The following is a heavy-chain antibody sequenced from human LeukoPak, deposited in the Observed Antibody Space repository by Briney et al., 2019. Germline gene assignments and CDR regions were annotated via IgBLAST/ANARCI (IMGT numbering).Heavy chain of an antibody. J-gene: IGHJ6*02. CDR1: GFTFSSYW. V-gene: IGHV3-74*01. CDR3: ARAGYDFWSGYYSLYCYYYGMDV. D-gene: IGHD3-3*01. Sequence: PGGSLRLSCAASGFTFSSYWMHWVRQAPGKGLVWVSRINSDGSSTSYADSVKGRFTISRDNAKNTLYLQMNSLRAEDTAVYYCARAGYDFWSGYYSLYCYYYGMDVWGQGTTVTVSS. CDR2: INSDGSST.